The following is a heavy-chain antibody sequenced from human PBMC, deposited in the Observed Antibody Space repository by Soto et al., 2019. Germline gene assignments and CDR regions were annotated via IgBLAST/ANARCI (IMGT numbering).Heavy chain of an antibody. V-gene: IGHV4-59*01. CDR2: IHDSGNT. D-gene: IGHD6-13*01. CDR1: GGSIANYF. CDR3: ARVEAQQPLGNWFDP. Sequence: PAETLSLTCNVSGGSIANYFGIFIRHPPVKGLEWIGYIHDSGNTNYNPSLKSRVFISVDTSRNQFSLKLSSVTAADTAVYYCARVEAQQPLGNWFDPWGQGTLVTVSS. J-gene: IGHJ5*02.